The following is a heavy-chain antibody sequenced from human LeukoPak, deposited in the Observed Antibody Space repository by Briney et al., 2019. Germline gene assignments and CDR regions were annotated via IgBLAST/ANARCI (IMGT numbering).Heavy chain of an antibody. D-gene: IGHD3-10*01. CDR2: INPNSGNT. Sequence: GASVKVSCKASGYTFTGYYMHWVRQAPGQGLEWMGWINPNSGNTNYAQKLQGRVTMTTDTSTSTAYMELRSLRSDDTAVYYCARDLYSRRMDYYGSGSFFAYWGQGTLVTVSS. V-gene: IGHV1-18*04. J-gene: IGHJ4*02. CDR3: ARDLYSRRMDYYGSGSFFAY. CDR1: GYTFTGYY.